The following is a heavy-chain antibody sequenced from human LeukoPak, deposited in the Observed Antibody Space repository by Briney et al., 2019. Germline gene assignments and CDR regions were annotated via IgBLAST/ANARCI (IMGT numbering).Heavy chain of an antibody. V-gene: IGHV4-34*01. CDR2: INHSGST. D-gene: IGHD3-10*01. CDR1: GGSFSGYY. Sequence: PSETLSPTCAVYGGSFSGYYWSWIRQPPGKGLEWIGEINHSGSTNYNPSLKSRVTISVDTSKNQFSLKLSSVTAADTAVYYCARVALYGSGSYYNQGNYYYYYGMDVWGQGTTVTVSS. CDR3: ARVALYGSGSYYNQGNYYYYYGMDV. J-gene: IGHJ6*02.